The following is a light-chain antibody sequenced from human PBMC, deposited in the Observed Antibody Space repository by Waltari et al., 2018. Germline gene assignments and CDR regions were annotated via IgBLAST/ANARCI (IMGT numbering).Light chain of an antibody. CDR2: QDD. CDR1: ALSAPF. V-gene: IGLV3-25*03. J-gene: IGLJ2*01. CDR3: KSGDIDYSVV. Sequence: SYELTQPPSFSLSPGQAPTITCSGHALSAPFAFWYQQKAAQATILVISQDDQRPSGIPERFSGSSSGTTVTLSISGVQAEDEAVYYCKSGDIDYSVVFGGGTHLTVL.